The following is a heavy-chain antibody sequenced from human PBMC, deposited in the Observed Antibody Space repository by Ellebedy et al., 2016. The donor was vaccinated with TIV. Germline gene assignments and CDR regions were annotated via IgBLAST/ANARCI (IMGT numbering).Heavy chain of an antibody. Sequence: GESLKISCAASGFTFSSYSLNWVRPAPGKGLEWVSSISSSSSYIYYADSVKGRFTISRDDAKNSLYLKMNSLRAEDTAVYYCARDMVRGVSRYYYYGMDVWGQGTTVTVSS. CDR3: ARDMVRGVSRYYYYGMDV. CDR2: ISSSSSYI. CDR1: GFTFSSYS. J-gene: IGHJ6*02. V-gene: IGHV3-21*01. D-gene: IGHD3-10*01.